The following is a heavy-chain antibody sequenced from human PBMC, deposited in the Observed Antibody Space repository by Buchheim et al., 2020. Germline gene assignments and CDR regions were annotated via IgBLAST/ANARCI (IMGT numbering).Heavy chain of an antibody. CDR2: IWYDGSNK. Sequence: QVQLVESGGGVVQPGRSLRLSCAASGFTFISYGMHWVRQAPGKGLEWVAVIWYDGSNKYYADSVKGRFTIFRDNSKNTLYLQLNSLRADDTAVYYCARGHDYYDYESWLDPWGQGTL. V-gene: IGHV3-33*01. J-gene: IGHJ5*02. CDR1: GFTFISYG. CDR3: ARGHDYYDYESWLDP. D-gene: IGHD4-17*01.